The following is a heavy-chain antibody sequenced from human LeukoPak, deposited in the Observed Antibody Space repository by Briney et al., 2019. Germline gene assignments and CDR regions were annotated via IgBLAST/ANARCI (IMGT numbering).Heavy chain of an antibody. V-gene: IGHV3-21*01. CDR3: ARVRAGLQAFDT. J-gene: IGHJ5*02. D-gene: IGHD4-11*01. Sequence: PGESLRLSCAVSGFKFNTHNLNWVRQAPGKGLGWVSSISSGSKYILYADSVKGRFTVSRDNAKNSLYLQMNSLRAEDTAVYYCARVRAGLQAFDTWGQGTLVTVSS. CDR2: ISSGSKYI. CDR1: GFKFNTHN.